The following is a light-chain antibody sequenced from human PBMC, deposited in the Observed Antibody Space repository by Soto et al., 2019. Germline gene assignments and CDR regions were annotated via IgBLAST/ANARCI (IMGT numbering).Light chain of an antibody. CDR3: QQSYNIRA. J-gene: IGKJ4*01. Sequence: DIQMTQSPSSLSASVGDRVTITCRASQSISSYLNWYQQKPGKAPKLLIYAASSLQSGVPSRFSGSGSGTDFTLTISSLQPEDFATYYCQQSYNIRAFGGGTKVDIK. CDR1: QSISSY. CDR2: AAS. V-gene: IGKV1-39*01.